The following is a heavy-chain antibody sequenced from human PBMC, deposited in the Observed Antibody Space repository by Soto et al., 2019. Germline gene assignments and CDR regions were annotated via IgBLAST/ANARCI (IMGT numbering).Heavy chain of an antibody. Sequence: HPGGSLRLSCKGSGFTFSSFAIQWVRQAPGKVLEWVAAISDDGTNKYTADSVKGRFTISRDNSRNTVYLQVNSLRIEDTAVYYCARRLTTTVTAMGYWGQGTPVTVSS. D-gene: IGHD2-21*02. CDR2: ISDDGTNK. V-gene: IGHV3-30*04. CDR1: GFTFSSFA. J-gene: IGHJ4*02. CDR3: ARRLTTTVTAMGY.